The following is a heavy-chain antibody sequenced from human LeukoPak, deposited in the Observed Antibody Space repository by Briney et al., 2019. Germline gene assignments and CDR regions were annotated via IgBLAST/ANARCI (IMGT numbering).Heavy chain of an antibody. Sequence: GGSLGLSCAASGFTFSSYWMSWVRQAPGKGLEWVANIKQDGSEKYYVDSVRGRFTISRDNAKNSLYLQMNSLRAEDTAVYYCARRLTLSSSWYYKSGWFDPWGQGTLVTVSS. CDR2: IKQDGSEK. CDR3: ARRLTLSSSWYYKSGWFDP. CDR1: GFTFSSYW. D-gene: IGHD6-13*01. V-gene: IGHV3-7*01. J-gene: IGHJ5*02.